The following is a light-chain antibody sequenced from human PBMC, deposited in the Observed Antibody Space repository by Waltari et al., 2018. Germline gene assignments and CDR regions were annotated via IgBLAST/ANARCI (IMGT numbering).Light chain of an antibody. V-gene: IGKV1-9*01. J-gene: IGKJ1*01. Sequence: DIQLTQSPSFLSSSVRDSVTITCRASQGIRSYLAWYQQKPGKAPKLLLSAASTLQSGVPSRFSGSGSGTQFTLTISSLQPEDFANYYCLQVINYPRTFGHGTKVEIK. CDR2: AAS. CDR1: QGIRSY. CDR3: LQVINYPRT.